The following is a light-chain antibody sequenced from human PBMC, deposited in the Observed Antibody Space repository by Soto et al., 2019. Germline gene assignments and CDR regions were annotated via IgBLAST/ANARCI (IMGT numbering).Light chain of an antibody. Sequence: EIVMTQSPATLSVSPGERATLSCRASQSVSSTLAWYQQKPGQAPRLLIYGASTRATGIPARFSGSGSGTEFTLTISSLQSEDFAVYYCQHYNNWPLEMLTFGGGTKVEIK. CDR2: GAS. CDR3: QHYNNWPLEMLT. CDR1: QSVSST. V-gene: IGKV3-15*01. J-gene: IGKJ4*01.